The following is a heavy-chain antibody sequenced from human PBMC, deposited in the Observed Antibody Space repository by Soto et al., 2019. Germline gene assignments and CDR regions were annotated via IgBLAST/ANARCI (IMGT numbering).Heavy chain of an antibody. CDR1: GFTFSNAW. V-gene: IGHV3-15*01. Sequence: RLGGSLRLSCAASGFTFSNAWMSWVRQAPGKGLEWVGRIKSKTDGGTTDYAAPVKGRFTISRDDSKNTLYLQMNSLKTEDTAVYYCTTSIVGIVVVITSGSAFDIWGQGTMVTVSS. CDR2: IKSKTDGGTT. J-gene: IGHJ3*02. D-gene: IGHD3-22*01. CDR3: TTSIVGIVVVITSGSAFDI.